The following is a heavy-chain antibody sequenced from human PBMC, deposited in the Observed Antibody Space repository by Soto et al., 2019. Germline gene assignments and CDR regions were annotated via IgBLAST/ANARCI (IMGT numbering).Heavy chain of an antibody. V-gene: IGHV1-18*01. CDR3: AGDDYGDYAN. D-gene: IGHD4-17*01. CDR1: GGTFSSYG. J-gene: IGHJ4*02. Sequence: ASVKVSCKASGGTFSSYGISWVRQAPGQGLEWMGWISTYNGNTNYAQKLQGRVTMTTDTSTSTAYMELRSLRSDDTAVYYCAGDDYGDYANWGQGTLVTVSS. CDR2: ISTYNGNT.